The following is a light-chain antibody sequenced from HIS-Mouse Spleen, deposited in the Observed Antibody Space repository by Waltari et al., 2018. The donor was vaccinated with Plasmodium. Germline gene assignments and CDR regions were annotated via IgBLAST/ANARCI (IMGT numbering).Light chain of an antibody. CDR1: ALPKKY. CDR2: EDS. V-gene: IGLV3-10*01. CDR3: YSTDSSGNHRV. Sequence: SYELTQPPSVSVSPGQTARITCSGDALPKKYAYWYQQKSGQAPLLVISEDSKRPSGIPERFSGSSSGTMATLTISGAQMEDEADYYCYSTDSSGNHRVFGGGTKLTVL. J-gene: IGLJ3*02.